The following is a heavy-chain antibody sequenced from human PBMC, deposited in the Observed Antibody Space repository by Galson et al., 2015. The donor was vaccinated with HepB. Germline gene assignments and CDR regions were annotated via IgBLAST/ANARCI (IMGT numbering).Heavy chain of an antibody. CDR1: GYTFNGYY. D-gene: IGHD3-22*01. Sequence: SVKVSCKASGYTFNGYYMHWVRQASGQGLEWMGRINPNSGDTNYAQKFQGRVSMTRDSSISTAYMELTRLRSDDTAVYYCVRGKYYYDSSGYFAYWGQGTLVTISS. CDR3: VRGKYYYDSSGYFAY. CDR2: INPNSGDT. V-gene: IGHV1-2*06. J-gene: IGHJ4*02.